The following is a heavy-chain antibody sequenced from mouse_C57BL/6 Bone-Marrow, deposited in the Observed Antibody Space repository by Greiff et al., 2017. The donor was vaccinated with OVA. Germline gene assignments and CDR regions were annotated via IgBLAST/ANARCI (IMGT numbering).Heavy chain of an antibody. J-gene: IGHJ2*01. CDR1: GFSLTSYA. Sequence: VKVVESGPGLVAPSQSLSITCTVSGFSLTSYAISWVRQPPGKGLEWLGVIWTGGGTNYNSALKSRLSISKDNSKSQVFLKMNSLQTDDTARYYCARNWGTTVVADYFDYWGQGTTLTVSS. D-gene: IGHD1-1*01. CDR3: ARNWGTTVVADYFDY. CDR2: IWTGGGT. V-gene: IGHV2-9-1*01.